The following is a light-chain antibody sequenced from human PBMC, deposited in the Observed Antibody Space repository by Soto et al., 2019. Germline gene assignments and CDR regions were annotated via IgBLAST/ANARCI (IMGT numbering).Light chain of an antibody. V-gene: IGKV1-12*01. Sequence: DIQMTQSPSSVSASIGDTVTVTCRASLSISSWLAWYQQKPGAAPKLLIYHASTLQTGVPSSFSGSGSGTDFALTINSLQPEDFATYYCQQSYSLPATFGQGTKVDI. CDR2: HAS. CDR3: QQSYSLPAT. CDR1: LSISSW. J-gene: IGKJ1*01.